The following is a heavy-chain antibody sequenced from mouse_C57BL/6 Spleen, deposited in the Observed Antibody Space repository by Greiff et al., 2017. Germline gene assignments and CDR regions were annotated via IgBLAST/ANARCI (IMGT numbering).Heavy chain of an antibody. V-gene: IGHV1-5*01. J-gene: IGHJ2*01. CDR2: IYPGNGDT. CDR3: TALNTYFFPYYFDY. CDR1: GYTFTSYW. Sequence: DVQLQESGTVLARPGASVKMSCKTSGYTFTSYWMHWVKQRPGQGLEWIGAIYPGNGDTSYNEKFKGKAKLTAVTSASTAYMALISLTNEDSAVYYCTALNTYFFPYYFDYWGQGTTLTVSS. D-gene: IGHD5-2*01.